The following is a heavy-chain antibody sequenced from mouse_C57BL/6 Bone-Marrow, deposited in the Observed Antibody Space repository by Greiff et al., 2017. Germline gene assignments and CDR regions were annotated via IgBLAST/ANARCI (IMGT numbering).Heavy chain of an antibody. Sequence: VQLQQSGAELARPGASVKLSCKASGYTFTSYGISWVKQRTGQGLEWIGEIYPRSGNTYYNGKFKGKATLTADKSSSTAYMELRSLTSEDSAVYFCARLGYYGSSFAYWGQGTLVTVSA. CDR3: ARLGYYGSSFAY. CDR1: GYTFTSYG. J-gene: IGHJ3*01. V-gene: IGHV1-81*01. CDR2: IYPRSGNT. D-gene: IGHD1-1*01.